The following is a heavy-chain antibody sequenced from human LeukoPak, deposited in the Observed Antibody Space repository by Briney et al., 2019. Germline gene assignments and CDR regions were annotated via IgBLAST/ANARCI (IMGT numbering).Heavy chain of an antibody. J-gene: IGHJ3*02. D-gene: IGHD3-16*02. CDR3: AKVPPIRYDYVWGSYPHVGDDDAFDI. CDR1: GFTFSSYA. CDR2: ISGSGGST. Sequence: SGGSLRLSCAASGFTFSSYAMSWVRQAPGKGLEWVSAISGSGGSTYYADSVKGRFTISRDNSKNTLYLQMNSLRAEDTAVYYCAKVPPIRYDYVWGSYPHVGDDDAFDIWGQGTTVTVSS. V-gene: IGHV3-23*01.